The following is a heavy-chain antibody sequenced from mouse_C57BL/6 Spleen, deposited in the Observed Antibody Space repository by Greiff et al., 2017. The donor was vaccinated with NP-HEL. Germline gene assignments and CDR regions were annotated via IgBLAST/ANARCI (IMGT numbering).Heavy chain of an antibody. CDR2: IYPGDGDT. D-gene: IGHD2-3*01. CDR3: ARDGYDAMDY. V-gene: IGHV1-82*01. Sequence: VQLQQSGPELVKPGASVKISCKASGYAFSSSWMNWVKQRPGKGLEWIGRIYPGDGDTNYNGKFKGKATLTADKSSSTASMQLSSLTSEDSAVYFCARDGYDAMDYWGQGTSVTVSS. J-gene: IGHJ4*01. CDR1: GYAFSSSW.